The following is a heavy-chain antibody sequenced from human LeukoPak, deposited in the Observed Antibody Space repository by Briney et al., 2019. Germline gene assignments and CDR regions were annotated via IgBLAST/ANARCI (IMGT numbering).Heavy chain of an antibody. CDR2: INPSSGGT. J-gene: IGHJ5*02. Sequence: GASVKVSCKASGYTFTKYYMLWVRQAPGQGLEWMGRINPSSGGTDYAQKFQGRVTMTRDTSIRTDYMELSRLRSDDTAMYYCVRGYCSGGSCYSVENWFVPWGEGNLVTVSS. D-gene: IGHD2-15*01. CDR1: GYTFTKYY. V-gene: IGHV1-2*06. CDR3: VRGYCSGGSCYSVENWFVP.